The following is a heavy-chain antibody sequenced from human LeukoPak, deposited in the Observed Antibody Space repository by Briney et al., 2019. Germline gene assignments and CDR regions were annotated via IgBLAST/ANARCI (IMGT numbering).Heavy chain of an antibody. V-gene: IGHV4-61*05. D-gene: IGHD3-10*01. CDR2: IYSSGST. J-gene: IGHJ2*01. CDR1: GISISSSNSY. Sequence: SETLSLTCTVSGISISSSNSYWGWIRQPPGKGLEWIGYIYSSGSTNYNPSLKSRLTMSIDAFGKQFSLRLTSVTAADTAVYYCATTPERGSHWYFDVWGRGTLVTVSS. CDR3: ATTPERGSHWYFDV.